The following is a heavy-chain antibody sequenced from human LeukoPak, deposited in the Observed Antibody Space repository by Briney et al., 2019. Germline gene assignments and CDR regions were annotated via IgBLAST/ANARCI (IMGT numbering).Heavy chain of an antibody. CDR3: ARDPIVQAGYYYGMDV. D-gene: IGHD2/OR15-2a*01. CDR1: GYTFTAYY. J-gene: IGHJ6*02. V-gene: IGHV1-2*02. CDR2: INPNSGAT. Sequence: APVKVSCKASGYTFTAYYIHWVRQAPGQGLEWMGWINPNSGATNYAQNFQGRVTMTADTSISAAYLDLSRLRSDDSAVYYCARDPIVQAGYYYGMDVWGQGTTVTVSS.